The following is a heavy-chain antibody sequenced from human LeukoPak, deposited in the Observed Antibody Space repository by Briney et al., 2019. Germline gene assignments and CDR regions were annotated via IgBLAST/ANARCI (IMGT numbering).Heavy chain of an antibody. CDR2: ISYDGSNK. J-gene: IGHJ4*02. CDR1: GFTFSSYA. D-gene: IGHD3-3*01. CDR3: ASDYDFWSDPGSHFDY. V-gene: IGHV3-30*01. Sequence: GGSLRLSCAAFGFTFSSYAMHWVRQAPGKGLEWVAVISYDGSNKYYADSVKGRFTISRDNSKNTLYLQMNSLRAEDTAVYYCASDYDFWSDPGSHFDYWGQGTLVTVSS.